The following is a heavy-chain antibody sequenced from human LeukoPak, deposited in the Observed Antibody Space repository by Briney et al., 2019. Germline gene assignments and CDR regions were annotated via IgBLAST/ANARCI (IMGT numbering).Heavy chain of an antibody. J-gene: IGHJ4*02. CDR1: GGSSSSYY. V-gene: IGHV4-59*01. CDR3: ARGPAGWYFY. Sequence: SETLSLTCTVSGGSSSSYYWSWIRQPPGKGLEWIGYIYYSGSTNYNPSLKSRVTISVDTSKNQFSLKLSSVSAADTAVYYCARGPAGWYFYWGQGTLVTVSS. CDR2: IYYSGST. D-gene: IGHD6-19*01.